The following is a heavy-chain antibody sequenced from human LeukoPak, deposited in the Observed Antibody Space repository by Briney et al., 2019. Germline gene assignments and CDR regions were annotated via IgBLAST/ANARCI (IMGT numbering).Heavy chain of an antibody. CDR3: AKHFLHYYYYMNV. D-gene: IGHD2/OR15-2a*01. Sequence: GGSLRLSCAASGFTFSSYSMNWVRQAPGKGLEWVSSISSSSSYIYYADSVKGRFTISRDNSKNTLYLQMNSLRAEDTAVYYCAKHFLHYYYYMNVWGKGTTVTVS. J-gene: IGHJ6*03. V-gene: IGHV3-21*04. CDR1: GFTFSSYS. CDR2: ISSSSSYI.